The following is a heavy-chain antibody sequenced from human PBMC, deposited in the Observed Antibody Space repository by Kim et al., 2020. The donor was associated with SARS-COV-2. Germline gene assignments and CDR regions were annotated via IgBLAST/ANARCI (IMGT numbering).Heavy chain of an antibody. V-gene: IGHV3-23*01. CDR3: AKDLWQFAANDN. Sequence: GGSLRLSCAASGFNFTNNAMNWVRQAPGKGLEWVAGIGGDGRTYYAESVKGRFTISRDNPRGTAYLQMSSMRAGDTAVYYCAKDLWQFAANDNWGEET. D-gene: IGHD2-15*01. CDR2: IGGDGRT. J-gene: IGHJ4*02. CDR1: GFNFTNNA.